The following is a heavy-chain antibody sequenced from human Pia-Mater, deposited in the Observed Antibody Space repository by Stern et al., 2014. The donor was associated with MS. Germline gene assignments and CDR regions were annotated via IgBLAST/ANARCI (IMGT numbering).Heavy chain of an antibody. CDR2: IYYSGST. J-gene: IGHJ5*02. V-gene: IGHV4-31*03. Sequence: VQLEESGPGLVKPSQTLSLTCTVSGGSISSGGYYWSWIRQHPGKGLEWIGDIYYSGSTYYNPSLKSRVTISVDTSKNQFSLKLSSVTAADTAVYYCARGPLSYGYRWFDPWGQGTLVTVSS. CDR1: GGSISSGGYY. CDR3: ARGPLSYGYRWFDP. D-gene: IGHD5-18*01.